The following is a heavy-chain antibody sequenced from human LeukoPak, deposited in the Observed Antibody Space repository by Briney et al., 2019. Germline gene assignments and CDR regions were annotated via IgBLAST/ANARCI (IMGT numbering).Heavy chain of an antibody. V-gene: IGHV3-30*18. J-gene: IGHJ5*02. D-gene: IGHD5-12*01. CDR1: GFTFSSYG. Sequence: GRSLRLSCATSGFTFSSYGMHWVRQAPGKGLEWVAVISYDGSNKYYADSVKGRFTISRDNSKNTLYLQMNSLRAEDTAVYYCAKDGMATIMANWFDPWGQGALVTVSS. CDR3: AKDGMATIMANWFDP. CDR2: ISYDGSNK.